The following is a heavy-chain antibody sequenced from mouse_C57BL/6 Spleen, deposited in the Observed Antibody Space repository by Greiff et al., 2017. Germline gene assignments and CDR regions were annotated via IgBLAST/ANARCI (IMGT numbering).Heavy chain of an antibody. Sequence: QVQLKQSGAELVRPGTSVKVSCKASGYAFTNYLIEWVKQRPGLGLEWIGVINPGSGGTNYNEKFKGKATLTADKSSSTAYMELRSLTSEDSAVYFCARRGTYYYGSPPYWYFDVWGTGTTVTVSS. CDR3: ARRGTYYYGSPPYWYFDV. D-gene: IGHD1-1*01. V-gene: IGHV1-54*01. CDR1: GYAFTNYL. J-gene: IGHJ1*03. CDR2: INPGSGGT.